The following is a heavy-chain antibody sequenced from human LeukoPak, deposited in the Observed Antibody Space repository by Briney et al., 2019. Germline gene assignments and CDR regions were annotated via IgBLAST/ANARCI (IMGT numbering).Heavy chain of an antibody. CDR1: GFTFSSYS. J-gene: IGHJ4*02. CDR3: ERDLSGYDNENY. CDR2: ISSSSSYI. V-gene: IGHV3-21*01. D-gene: IGHD5-12*01. Sequence: GGSLRLSCAASGFTFSSYSMNWVRQAPGKGLEWVSSISSSSSYIYYADSVKGRFTISRDNAKNSLYLQMNSLRAEDTAVYYGERDLSGYDNENYWGQGTLVTVSS.